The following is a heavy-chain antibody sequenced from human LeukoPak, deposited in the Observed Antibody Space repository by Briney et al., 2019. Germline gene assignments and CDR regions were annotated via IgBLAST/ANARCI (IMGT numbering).Heavy chain of an antibody. D-gene: IGHD6-6*01. CDR2: ISYDGSNK. J-gene: IGHJ6*03. CDR3: ARGLAARRPPPYYYYYYYMDV. CDR1: GFTFSSYA. Sequence: QTGGSLRLSCAASGFTFSSYAMHWVRQAPGKGLEWVAVISYDGSNKYYADSVKGRFTISRDNSKNTLYPQMNSLRAEDTAVYYCARGLAARRPPPYYYYYYYMDVWGKGTTVTVSS. V-gene: IGHV3-30-3*01.